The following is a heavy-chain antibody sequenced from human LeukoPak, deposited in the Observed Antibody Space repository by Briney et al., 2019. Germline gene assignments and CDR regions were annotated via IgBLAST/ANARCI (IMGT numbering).Heavy chain of an antibody. D-gene: IGHD4-11*01. V-gene: IGHV1-46*01. J-gene: IGHJ4*02. Sequence: ASVTVSFKASGYALTSYHIHWMRQAPGQGLGWMGIIIPSSGSTTYAQKFQGRVTMTRDTSTSTVYMELSSLTSDDTAVYFCARSDYNDYRGLGFWGQGTLVTVSS. CDR3: ARSDYNDYRGLGF. CDR1: GYALTSYH. CDR2: IIPSSGST.